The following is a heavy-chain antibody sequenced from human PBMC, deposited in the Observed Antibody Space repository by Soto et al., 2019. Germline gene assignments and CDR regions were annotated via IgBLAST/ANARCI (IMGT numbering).Heavy chain of an antibody. CDR2: ISGSGGST. CDR3: SKGLLRYFDWAHALFDP. J-gene: IGHJ5*02. D-gene: IGHD3-9*01. V-gene: IGHV3-23*01. Sequence: PGGSLRLSCAASGFTFSSYAISWVRQAPGKGLEWVSAISGSGGSTYYADSVKGRFTISRDNSKNTLDLQMNSLRAEDTAVYYCSKGLLRYFDWAHALFDPWGQGTLVTVSS. CDR1: GFTFSSYA.